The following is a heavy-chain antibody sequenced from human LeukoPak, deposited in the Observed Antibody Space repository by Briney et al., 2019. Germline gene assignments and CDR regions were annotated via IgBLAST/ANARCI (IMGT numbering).Heavy chain of an antibody. CDR2: IYSSRST. Sequence: PSETLSLTCSVSGGSISSYYWSWVRQPAGKGLEWIGRIYSSRSTNYNPSLNSRVTMSVDTSNKQFSLRLTSVTAADTAVYYCARGTTAAAGIFDCWGQGTLVTVSS. J-gene: IGHJ4*02. D-gene: IGHD6-13*01. CDR1: GGSISSYY. CDR3: ARGTTAAAGIFDC. V-gene: IGHV4-4*07.